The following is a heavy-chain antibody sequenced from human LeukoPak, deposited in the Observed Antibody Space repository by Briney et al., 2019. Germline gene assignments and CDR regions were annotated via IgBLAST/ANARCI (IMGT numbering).Heavy chain of an antibody. D-gene: IGHD4-17*01. Sequence: ASVKVSCKASGYSLTTYGITWVRQAPGQGLEWMGWITTYNGNTNYARKLQGRVTMTTDTSTNTAYMELGSLRPDDTAVYYCARVATVTLYYYYGMDVWGQGTTVTVFS. J-gene: IGHJ6*02. CDR1: GYSLTTYG. CDR2: ITTYNGNT. V-gene: IGHV1-18*01. CDR3: ARVATVTLYYYYGMDV.